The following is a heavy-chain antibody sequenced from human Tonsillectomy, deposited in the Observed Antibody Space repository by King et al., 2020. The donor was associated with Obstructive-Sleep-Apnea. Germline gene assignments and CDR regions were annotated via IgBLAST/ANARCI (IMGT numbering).Heavy chain of an antibody. CDR3: ARDKVYYDSSGPSRYFDL. Sequence: VQLVESGGGLVQPGGSLRLSCSASGFTFSIHALSWVRQASGKGLEWVTAITGSGGGSYYADSVKGRCTISSDNSKNTLYVQMNSLSADDTAVYYCARDKVYYDSSGPSRYFDLWGRGTLVTVSS. CDR2: ITGSGGGS. J-gene: IGHJ2*01. CDR1: GFTFSIHA. V-gene: IGHV3-23*04. D-gene: IGHD3-22*01.